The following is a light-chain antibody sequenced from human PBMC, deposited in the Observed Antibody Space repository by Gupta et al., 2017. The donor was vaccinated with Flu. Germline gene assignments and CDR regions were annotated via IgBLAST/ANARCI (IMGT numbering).Light chain of an antibody. V-gene: IGKV1-27*01. CDR1: QGISNF. CDR2: GSS. J-gene: IGKJ1*01. CDR3: QNDNGAPWT. Sequence: DIQMTQSPSSLSASVGDTVTITCRASQGISNFLAWYQHKPGKAPALLIYGSSTLQIGIPSSFSGSASETEFTLTISDLQPEDVATYYCQNDNGAPWTFGQGTKVEIK.